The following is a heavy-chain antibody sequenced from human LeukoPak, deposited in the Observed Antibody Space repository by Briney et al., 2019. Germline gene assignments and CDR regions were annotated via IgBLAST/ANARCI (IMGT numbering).Heavy chain of an antibody. V-gene: IGHV3-30*04. CDR2: ISYDGSNK. Sequence: PGGSLRLSCAASGFTFSSYAMHWVRQAPGKGLEWVAVISYDGSNKYYADSVKGRFTISRDNSKNTLYLQMNSLRAEDTAVYYCARPYYYGSGSYYSGAFDIWGQGTMVTVSS. J-gene: IGHJ3*02. D-gene: IGHD3-10*01. CDR1: GFTFSSYA. CDR3: ARPYYYGSGSYYSGAFDI.